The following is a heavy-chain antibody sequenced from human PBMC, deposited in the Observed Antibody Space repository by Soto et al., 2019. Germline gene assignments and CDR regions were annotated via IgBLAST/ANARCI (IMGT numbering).Heavy chain of an antibody. V-gene: IGHV1-46*01. J-gene: IGHJ4*02. CDR1: GFTFAIHY. Sequence: QVQLVQSGAEVKKPGASVKVSCKASGFTFAIHYIHWVRQAPGQGLEWMGVVNPTGDATSYAQRFQGRVTMTSDTSTTTVYMELSSLRSEDTAVYYCARALYDGSASPNRPFDFWGQGTLVTVSS. D-gene: IGHD3-22*01. CDR2: VNPTGDAT. CDR3: ARALYDGSASPNRPFDF.